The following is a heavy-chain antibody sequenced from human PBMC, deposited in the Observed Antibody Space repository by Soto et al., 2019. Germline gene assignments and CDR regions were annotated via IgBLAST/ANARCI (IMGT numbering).Heavy chain of an antibody. CDR3: VKNSGWFNT. J-gene: IGHJ5*02. CDR1: GFMFSTTD. Sequence: GGSLRLSCAASGFMFSTTDMSWVRQASGKGLEWLTTIEGSGEITYYADSVKGRFTISRDNSKSTVYLQMDSLTADDTAVYFFVKNSGWFNTWGQGTPVTVSS. D-gene: IGHD3-10*01. CDR2: IEGSGEIT. V-gene: IGHV3-23*01.